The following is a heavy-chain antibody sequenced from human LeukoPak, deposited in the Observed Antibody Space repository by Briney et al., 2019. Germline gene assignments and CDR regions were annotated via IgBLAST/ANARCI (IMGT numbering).Heavy chain of an antibody. CDR3: ARETCSGGSCFQFGF. CDR2: IHHSGTT. CDR1: GYSISSAYY. J-gene: IGHJ4*02. D-gene: IGHD2-15*01. V-gene: IGHV4-38-2*02. Sequence: SETLSLTCTVSGYSISSAYYWGWIRQPPEKGLEWLGSIHHSGTTYHNPSLKSRVTISVDTSKNQFSLKLSSVTAADTAVYYCARETCSGGSCFQFGFWGQGTLVTVSS.